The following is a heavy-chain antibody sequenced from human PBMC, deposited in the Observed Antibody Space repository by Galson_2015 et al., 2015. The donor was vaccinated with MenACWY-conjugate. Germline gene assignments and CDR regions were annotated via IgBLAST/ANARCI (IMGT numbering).Heavy chain of an antibody. Sequence: QSGAEVKKPGESLKISCKGSGYSFTNYWIGWVRQMPWKGLEWMGLIDPSNSNIRYSPPFQGQVTISADKSISTAYLQWSSLKASDTAMYYCARHPPGGRGMDVWGQGTTVTVSS. CDR3: ARHPPGGRGMDV. V-gene: IGHV5-51*01. CDR2: IDPSNSNI. D-gene: IGHD1-26*01. J-gene: IGHJ6*02. CDR1: GYSFTNYW.